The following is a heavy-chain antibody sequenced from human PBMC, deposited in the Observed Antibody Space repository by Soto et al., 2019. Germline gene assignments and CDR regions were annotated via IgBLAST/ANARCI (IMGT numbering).Heavy chain of an antibody. CDR3: ARPQGSGWRFNALDF. Sequence: QVVLVQSGAEVKNPGSSVKVSCKASGGTFGRNAINWVRQAPGQGFEWMGCIIPMFDTANHAQKFRDRIMITADESTNTAYLELKDLRSEDTAIYYCARPQGSGWRFNALDFWGQGTMVTVSS. V-gene: IGHV1-69*01. J-gene: IGHJ3*01. CDR2: IIPMFDTA. D-gene: IGHD6-19*01. CDR1: GGTFGRNA.